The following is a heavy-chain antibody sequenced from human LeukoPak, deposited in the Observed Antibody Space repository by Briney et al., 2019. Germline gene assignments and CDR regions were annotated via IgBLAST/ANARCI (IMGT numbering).Heavy chain of an antibody. Sequence: SETLSLTCTVSRGSIRTADYYWAWVRQPPGEGLEWLGSIYFSGTPYFNPPLKSRVAVSIDTSKNQFSLKVTSVNASDTAVYFCARTSSWYAGAWFDSWGQGTLVTVSS. D-gene: IGHD6-13*01. J-gene: IGHJ5*01. CDR2: IYFSGTP. CDR1: RGSIRTADYY. V-gene: IGHV4-39*01. CDR3: ARTSSWYAGAWFDS.